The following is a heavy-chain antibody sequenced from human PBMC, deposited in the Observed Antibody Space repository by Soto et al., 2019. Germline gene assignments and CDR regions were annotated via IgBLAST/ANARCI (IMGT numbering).Heavy chain of an antibody. CDR3: ARPRDYDFWSRYTRQYYYYAIDD. CDR2: TYYRSKWYN. J-gene: IGHJ6*02. D-gene: IGHD3-3*01. CDR1: GDSVSSNSAA. V-gene: IGHV6-1*01. Sequence: PSQTLSLTCAISGDSVSSNSAAWNWIRQSPSRGLEWLGRTYYRSKWYNDYAVSVKSRITINPDTSKNHFSLQMSSVTPEDTALYYCARPRDYDFWSRYTRQYYYYAIDDSRQGTTVTLSS.